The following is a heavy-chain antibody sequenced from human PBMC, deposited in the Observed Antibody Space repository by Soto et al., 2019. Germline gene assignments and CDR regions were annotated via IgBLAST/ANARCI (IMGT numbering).Heavy chain of an antibody. Sequence: QVPLVESGGGVVQPGRSLRLSCAASGFTFSSYGMHWVRQAPGKGLEWVAVISYDGSNKYYADSVKGRFTISRDNSKNTLYLQMNSLRAEDTAVYYCAVGPDIVLVPADKGGWFDPWGQGTLVTVSS. J-gene: IGHJ5*02. V-gene: IGHV3-30*03. CDR3: AVGPDIVLVPADKGGWFDP. CDR2: ISYDGSNK. D-gene: IGHD2-2*01. CDR1: GFTFSSYG.